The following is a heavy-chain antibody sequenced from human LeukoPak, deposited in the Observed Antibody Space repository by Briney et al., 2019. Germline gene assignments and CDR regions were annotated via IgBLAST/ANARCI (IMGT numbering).Heavy chain of an antibody. D-gene: IGHD2-2*01. CDR3: ARVGAYCTTTSCFDY. CDR1: GYTFTSYG. CDR2: ISAYNGNT. J-gene: IGHJ4*02. Sequence: ASVKVSCKASGYTFTSYGISWVRQAPGQGLEWMGWISAYNGNTDYAQKFQGRVTMTTDTSTSTAYMDLRSLRSDDTAVYYCARVGAYCTTTSCFDYWGLGTLVTVSS. V-gene: IGHV1-18*01.